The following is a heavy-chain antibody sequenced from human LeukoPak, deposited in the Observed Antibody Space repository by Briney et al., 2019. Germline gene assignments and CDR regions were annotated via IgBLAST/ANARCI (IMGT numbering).Heavy chain of an antibody. V-gene: IGHV4-39*06. CDR2: IYYSGST. J-gene: IGHJ4*02. CDR1: GGSISNYY. CDR3: TRATGASLIDY. Sequence: SETLFLTCTVSGGSISNYYWGWIRQPPGEGLEWIGSIYYSGSTYYNSSLQSRVTISVHMSNNQFALKLSSVTAADTAVYYCTRATGASLIDYWGQGTLVTVSS. D-gene: IGHD4/OR15-4a*01.